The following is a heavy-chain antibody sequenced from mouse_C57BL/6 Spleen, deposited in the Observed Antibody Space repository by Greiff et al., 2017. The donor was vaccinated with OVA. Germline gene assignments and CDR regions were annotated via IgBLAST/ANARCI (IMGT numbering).Heavy chain of an antibody. CDR2: IHPSDSDT. Sequence: QVQLQQPGAELVKPGASVKLSCKASGYTFPRYWMHWVKQRPGQGLEWIGRIHPSDSDTNYNQKFKGKATLTVDKASSTAYMQLSSLTSEDSAVYYCAIGYDDDLDYWGQGTTLTVSS. CDR3: AIGYDDDLDY. CDR1: GYTFPRYW. V-gene: IGHV1-74*01. J-gene: IGHJ2*01. D-gene: IGHD2-4*01.